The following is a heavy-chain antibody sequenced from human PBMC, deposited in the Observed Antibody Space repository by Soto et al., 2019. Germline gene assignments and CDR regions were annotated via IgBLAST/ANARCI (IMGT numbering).Heavy chain of an antibody. CDR2: IRDKANHYAT. D-gene: IGHD1-1*01. Sequence: EVQLVESGGGWVQPGGSLKLSCSGSGFSFSDSAIHWVRQASGQGLEWVGRIRDKANHYATAYDVSVRGRFTISRDNSKDTLSLQIHSLRPEDTAVYYCARGAEHQLLSRDYFYGMDVWGQGTTVSVSS. CDR3: ARGAEHQLLSRDYFYGMDV. J-gene: IGHJ6*02. CDR1: GFSFSDSA. V-gene: IGHV3-73*02.